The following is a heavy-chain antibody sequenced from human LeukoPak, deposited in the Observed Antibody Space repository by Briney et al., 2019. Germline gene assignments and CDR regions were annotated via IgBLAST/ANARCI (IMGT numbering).Heavy chain of an antibody. D-gene: IGHD3-10*01. CDR1: GGSISSGGYS. J-gene: IGHJ4*02. Sequence: SQTLSLTCTVSGGSISSGGYSWSWIRQHPGKGLEWIGYIYYSGSTYYNPSLKSRVTISVDTSKNQFSLKLSSVTAADTAVYYCARGVNNFDYWGQGTLVTVSS. CDR3: ARGVNNFDY. V-gene: IGHV4-31*03. CDR2: IYYSGST.